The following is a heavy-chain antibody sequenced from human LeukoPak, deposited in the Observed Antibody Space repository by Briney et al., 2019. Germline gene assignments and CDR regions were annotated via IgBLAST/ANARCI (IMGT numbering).Heavy chain of an antibody. Sequence: PSETLSLTCAVYGGSFSGYYWSWIRQPPGKGLEWIGEINHSGSTNYNPSLKSRVTISVDTSKNQFSLKLSSVTAADMAVYYCARGIIYSSGWSPFDYWGQGTLVTVSS. J-gene: IGHJ4*02. V-gene: IGHV4-34*01. CDR2: INHSGST. CDR1: GGSFSGYY. CDR3: ARGIIYSSGWSPFDY. D-gene: IGHD6-19*01.